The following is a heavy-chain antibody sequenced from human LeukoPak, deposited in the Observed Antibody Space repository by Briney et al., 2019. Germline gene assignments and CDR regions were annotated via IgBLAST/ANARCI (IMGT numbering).Heavy chain of an antibody. D-gene: IGHD2-15*01. Sequence: ASVKVSCKVSGYTFTDYYMHWVPQAPGKGLEWMGLVDPEDGETIYAEKFQGRVTITADTSTDTAYMELSSLRSEDTAVYYCATCSGGSCYPLDYWGQGTLVTVSS. CDR2: VDPEDGET. J-gene: IGHJ4*02. V-gene: IGHV1-69-2*01. CDR1: GYTFTDYY. CDR3: ATCSGGSCYPLDY.